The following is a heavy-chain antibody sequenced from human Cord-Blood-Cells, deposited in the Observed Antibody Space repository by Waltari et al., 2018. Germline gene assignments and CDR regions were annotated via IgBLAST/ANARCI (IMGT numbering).Heavy chain of an antibody. D-gene: IGHD4-4*01. CDR3: ARGGDYSNYYYGMDV. CDR1: GYSFTSYW. Sequence: EVQLVQSGAEVKKPGESLKISCQGSGYSFTSYWIGWVRQMHGKGLEWMGIIYPGDADTRYSPSFQGQVTISADKSISTAYLQWSSLKASDTAMYYCARGGDYSNYYYGMDVWGQGTTVTVSS. CDR2: IYPGDADT. V-gene: IGHV5-51*01. J-gene: IGHJ6*02.